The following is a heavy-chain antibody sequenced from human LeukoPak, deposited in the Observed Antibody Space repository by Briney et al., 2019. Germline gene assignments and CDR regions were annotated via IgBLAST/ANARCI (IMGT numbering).Heavy chain of an antibody. CDR2: ISGSGDNT. CDR1: GFTFGTYG. Sequence: GGCLRLSCAASGFTFGTYGMTWVRQAPGKGLEWVSGISGSGDNTYYADSVKGRFTISRDNAKNTLYLQMTSLRAEDTAVYYCAKDQAGYCSAISCFGWGQGTLVTVS. V-gene: IGHV3-23*01. CDR3: AKDQAGYCSAISCFG. J-gene: IGHJ4*02. D-gene: IGHD2-15*01.